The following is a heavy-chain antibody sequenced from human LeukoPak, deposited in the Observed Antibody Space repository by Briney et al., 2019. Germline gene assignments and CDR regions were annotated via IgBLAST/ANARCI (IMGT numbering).Heavy chain of an antibody. CDR1: GFNFGSAE. D-gene: IGHD4-17*01. CDR2: ISNGGITT. J-gene: IGHJ4*02. Sequence: PGGSLRLSCAASGFNFGSAEMNWVRQAPGKGLEWLAYISNGGITTHYADAVKGRFTISRDNAENSLSLQMNSHCARNDSGDSFDYWGQGTLVTVSS. CDR3: DY. V-gene: IGHV3-48*03.